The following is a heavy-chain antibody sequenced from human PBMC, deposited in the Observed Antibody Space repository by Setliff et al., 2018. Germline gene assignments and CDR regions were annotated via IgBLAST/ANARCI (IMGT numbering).Heavy chain of an antibody. CDR3: LRLVRYCTKIACQATSGDEV. CDR1: GYTFVNYG. D-gene: IGHD2-8*01. J-gene: IGHJ4*02. Sequence: ASVKVSCKASGYTFVNYGINWVRQAPGQGLEWVGWISAYNGKTYSAQKFQDRVTLTTHTSTNMGYLELRDLRSDDTAVYYCLRLVRYCTKIACQATSGDEVWGLGTLVTVSS. CDR2: ISAYNGKT. V-gene: IGHV1-18*01.